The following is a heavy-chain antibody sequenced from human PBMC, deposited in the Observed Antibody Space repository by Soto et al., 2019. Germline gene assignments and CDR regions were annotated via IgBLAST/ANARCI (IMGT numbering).Heavy chain of an antibody. D-gene: IGHD6-6*01. V-gene: IGHV4-59*01. J-gene: IGHJ4*02. Sequence: PSETLSLTCTVSGGSISSYYWSWIRQPPGKGLEWIGYIYYSGSTNYNPSLKSRVTISVDTSKNQFSLKLSSVTAADTAVYYCARRLSSSSDWYYFDYWGQGTLVTVSS. CDR3: ARRLSSSSDWYYFDY. CDR2: IYYSGST. CDR1: GGSISSYY.